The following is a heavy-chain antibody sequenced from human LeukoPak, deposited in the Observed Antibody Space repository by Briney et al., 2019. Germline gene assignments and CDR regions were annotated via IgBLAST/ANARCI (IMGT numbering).Heavy chain of an antibody. J-gene: IGHJ4*02. D-gene: IGHD4-17*01. CDR3: ARRHKATVSFDY. CDR1: GGSISSSSYY. V-gene: IGHV4-39*01. CDR2: IYYSGST. Sequence: PETLSLTCTVSGGSISSSSYYWGWIRQPPGKGLEWIGSIYYSGSTYYNPSLKSRVTISVDTSKNQFSLKLSSVTAADTAVYYCARRHKATVSFDYWGQGTLVTVSS.